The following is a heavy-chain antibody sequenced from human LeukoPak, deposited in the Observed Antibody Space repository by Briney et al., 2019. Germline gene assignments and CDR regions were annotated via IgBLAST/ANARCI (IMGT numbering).Heavy chain of an antibody. CDR1: GGSISSGSYY. V-gene: IGHV4-61*02. D-gene: IGHD3-10*01. CDR3: ARARVGITFGYYYYMDV. J-gene: IGHJ6*03. Sequence: SQTLSLTRTVSGGSISSGSYYWSWIRQPTGKGLEWIGRIYTSGSTNYNPSLKSRVTISVDTSKNQFSLKLSSVTAADTAVYYCARARVGITFGYYYYMDVWGKGTTVTVSS. CDR2: IYTSGST.